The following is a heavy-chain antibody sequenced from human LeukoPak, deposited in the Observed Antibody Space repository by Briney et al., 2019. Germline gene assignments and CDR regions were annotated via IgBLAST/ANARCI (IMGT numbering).Heavy chain of an antibody. V-gene: IGHV3-21*01. CDR2: ISSSTNYI. CDR1: GFTFSIYS. CDR3: ARSRTPDYDILTGYYPCFDY. J-gene: IGHJ4*02. Sequence: GGPLRLSCAASGFTFSIYSMNWVRQAPGKGLEWVSSISSSTNYIYYADSVKGRFTISRDNAKNSLYLQMNSLRAEDTAVYYCARSRTPDYDILTGYYPCFDYWGQGTLVTVSS. D-gene: IGHD3-9*01.